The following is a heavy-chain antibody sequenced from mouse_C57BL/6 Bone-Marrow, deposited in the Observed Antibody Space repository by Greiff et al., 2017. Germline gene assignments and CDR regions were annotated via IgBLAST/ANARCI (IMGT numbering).Heavy chain of an antibody. CDR2: IDPSDSYT. J-gene: IGHJ2*01. D-gene: IGHD2-4*01. CDR1: GYTFTSYW. Sequence: QVQLKESGAELVMPGASVKLSCKASGYTFTSYWMHWVKQRPGQGLEWIGEIDPSDSYTNYNQKFKGKSTLTVDKSSSTAYMQLSSLTSEDSAVYYCARDYDYDGGDYFDYWGQGTTLTVSS. V-gene: IGHV1-69*01. CDR3: ARDYDYDGGDYFDY.